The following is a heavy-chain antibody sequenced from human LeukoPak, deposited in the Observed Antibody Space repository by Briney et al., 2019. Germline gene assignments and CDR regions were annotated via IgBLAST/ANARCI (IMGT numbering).Heavy chain of an antibody. Sequence: GGSLRLSCAASGFTFSTYSMNWVRQAPGKGLEWLSYIRSSGTTTYYADSVEGRFTISRDNAKNTVYLQMNSLRAEDTAVYYCARGGLFAYYFDYWGQGTLVTVSS. D-gene: IGHD3-10*02. CDR3: ARGGLFAYYFDY. V-gene: IGHV3-48*04. CDR2: IRSSGTTT. CDR1: GFTFSTYS. J-gene: IGHJ4*02.